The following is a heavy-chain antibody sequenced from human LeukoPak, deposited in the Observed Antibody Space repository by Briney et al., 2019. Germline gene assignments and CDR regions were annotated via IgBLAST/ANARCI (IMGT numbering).Heavy chain of an antibody. V-gene: IGHV4-4*02. CDR3: ARDLGDYYDSSGVFHY. Sequence: SGTLSLTCAVSGGSISSSNWWSWVRQPPGKGLEWIGEIYHSGSTNYNPSLKSRVTISVDKSKNQFSLKLSSVTAADTAVYYCARDLGDYYDSSGVFHYWGQGTLVTVSS. J-gene: IGHJ4*02. CDR2: IYHSGST. D-gene: IGHD3-22*01. CDR1: GGSISSSNW.